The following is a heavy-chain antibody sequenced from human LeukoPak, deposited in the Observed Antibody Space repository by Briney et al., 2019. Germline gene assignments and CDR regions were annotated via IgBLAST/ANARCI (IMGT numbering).Heavy chain of an antibody. V-gene: IGHV1-2*02. Sequence: ASVKVSRKASGYSFTGYYIHWVRQAPGQGLEWMGWINPNSGDTKNAQKFQGRVTMTRDTSIRTAYMELSRLRSDDTAVYYCARDGEVGYSRAYYYYYVDVWGKGTTVTVSS. D-gene: IGHD2-15*01. CDR3: ARDGEVGYSRAYYYYYVDV. J-gene: IGHJ6*03. CDR2: INPNSGDT. CDR1: GYSFTGYY.